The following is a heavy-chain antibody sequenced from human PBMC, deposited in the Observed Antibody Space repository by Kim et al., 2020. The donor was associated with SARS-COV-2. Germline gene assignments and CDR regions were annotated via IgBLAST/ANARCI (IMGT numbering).Heavy chain of an antibody. J-gene: IGHJ4*02. D-gene: IGHD6-19*01. Sequence: GSTNYAQKFTGRVTMTRDTSTSTVYMELSSLRSDDTAVYYCARGSVWYDYWGQGTLVTVSS. CDR3: ARGSVWYDY. CDR2: GST. V-gene: IGHV1-46*01.